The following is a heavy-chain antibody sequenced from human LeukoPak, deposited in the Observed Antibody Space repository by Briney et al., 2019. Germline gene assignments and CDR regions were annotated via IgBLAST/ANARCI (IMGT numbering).Heavy chain of an antibody. CDR2: ISGTGDSP. J-gene: IGHJ5*02. CDR1: GFSSISSA. V-gene: IGHV3-23*01. Sequence: GGSLRLSCAPSGFSSISSATCWVCQAPGKGLEWVSAISGTGDSPHYADSVKGRFTISRDNSKNTLYLQMNSLRAEDTAFYYCAKDIGWFDPWGQGTLVTVSS. CDR3: AKDIGWFDP.